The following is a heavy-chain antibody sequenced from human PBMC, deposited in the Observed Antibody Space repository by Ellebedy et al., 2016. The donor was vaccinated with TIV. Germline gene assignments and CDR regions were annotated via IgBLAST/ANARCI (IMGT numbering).Heavy chain of an antibody. CDR3: AEGRSGWYYFDY. J-gene: IGHJ4*02. CDR2: INQSGRT. D-gene: IGHD6-19*01. V-gene: IGHV4-34*01. Sequence: SETLSLTCAVYGGSFSGYYWSWIRQPPGKGLEWLGEINQSGRTNYNPSLDKGRVTISVDTSKNQFSLRLSSVTVADTAVYYCAEGRSGWYYFDYWGQGTPVTVSS. CDR1: GGSFSGYY.